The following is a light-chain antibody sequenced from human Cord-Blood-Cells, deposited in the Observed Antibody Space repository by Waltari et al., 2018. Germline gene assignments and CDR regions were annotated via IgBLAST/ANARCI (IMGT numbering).Light chain of an antibody. J-gene: IGLJ2*01. CDR2: EGS. CDR1: SSHVGSYNL. V-gene: IGLV2-23*01. CDR3: CSYAGSSTVV. Sequence: QSALTQPASVSGSPGQSITISCTRTSSHVGSYNLGSWYQQHPGKAPKLMIYEGSKRPSGVSNRFSGSKSGNTASLTISGLQAEDEADYYCCSYAGSSTVVFGGGTKLTVL.